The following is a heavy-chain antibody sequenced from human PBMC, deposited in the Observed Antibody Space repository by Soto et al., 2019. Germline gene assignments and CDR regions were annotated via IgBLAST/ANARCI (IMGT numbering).Heavy chain of an antibody. CDR3: ARDSDSSGLSPDAFDI. V-gene: IGHV1-18*01. D-gene: IGHD6-19*01. Sequence: ASVKVSCKASGYTFTSYGISWVRQAPGQGLEWMGWISAYNGNTNYAQKLQGRVTMTTDTSTSTAYMELRSLRSDDTAVYYCARDSDSSGLSPDAFDIWGQGTMVTVSS. CDR2: ISAYNGNT. J-gene: IGHJ3*02. CDR1: GYTFTSYG.